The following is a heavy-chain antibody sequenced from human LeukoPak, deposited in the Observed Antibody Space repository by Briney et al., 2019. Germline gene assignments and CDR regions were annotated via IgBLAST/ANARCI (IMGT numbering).Heavy chain of an antibody. CDR2: IKSKTDGGTT. D-gene: IGHD2-2*01. V-gene: IGHV3-15*01. CDR1: GFTFSNAW. CDR3: TTVDGYCSSTSCYSHFQH. J-gene: IGHJ1*01. Sequence: GGSLRLSCAASGFTFSNAWMSWVRQAPGKGLEWVGRIKSKTDGGTTDYAAPVKGRFTISRDDSKNTLYLQMNSLKTEDTAAYYSTTVDGYCSSTSCYSHFQHWGQGTLVTVSS.